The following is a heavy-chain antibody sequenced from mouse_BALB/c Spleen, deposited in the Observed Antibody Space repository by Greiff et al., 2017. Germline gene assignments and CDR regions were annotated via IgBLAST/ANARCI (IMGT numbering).Heavy chain of an antibody. J-gene: IGHJ2*01. CDR2: INPSTGYT. V-gene: IGHV1-7*01. CDR3: ARLLYFDY. Sequence: VQLQQSGAELAKPGASVKMSCKASGYTFTSYWMHWVKQRPGQGLEWIGYINPSTGYTEYNQKFKDKATLTADKSSSTAYMQLSSLTSEDSAVYYCARLLYFDYRGQGTTLTVSS. CDR1: GYTFTSYW.